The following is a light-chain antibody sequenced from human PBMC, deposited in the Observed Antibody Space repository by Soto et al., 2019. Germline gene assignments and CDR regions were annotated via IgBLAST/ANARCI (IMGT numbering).Light chain of an antibody. Sequence: QSVLTQPASVSGSPGQSIAISCTGTSSDVGGYDFVSWYQQHPGKAPKLVIYDVNNRPSGVSSRFSGSKSGDTASLTISGLQAEDEADYYCSSYTGSSTHVVFGGGTKLT. CDR1: SSDVGGYDF. CDR3: SSYTGSSTHVV. CDR2: DVN. J-gene: IGLJ2*01. V-gene: IGLV2-14*01.